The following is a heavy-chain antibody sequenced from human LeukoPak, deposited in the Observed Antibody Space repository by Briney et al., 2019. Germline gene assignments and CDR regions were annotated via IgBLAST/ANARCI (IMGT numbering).Heavy chain of an antibody. D-gene: IGHD3-10*01. V-gene: IGHV3-33*01. CDR3: ARDLSYGSLEV. CDR1: GFTFSNYG. J-gene: IGHJ4*03. Sequence: PGGSLRLSCAASGFTFSNYGMHWVRQAPGKGLEWVAGIWYDGSKRNHADSVKGRFTILRDDSKNTLYLQMNSLRDEDTAVYSCARDLSYGSLEVWGQGTLVTVSS. CDR2: IWYDGSKR.